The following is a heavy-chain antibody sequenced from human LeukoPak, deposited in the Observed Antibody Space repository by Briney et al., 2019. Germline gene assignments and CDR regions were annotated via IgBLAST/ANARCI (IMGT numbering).Heavy chain of an antibody. Sequence: GASLRLSCAASGSTFSSYAMSWVRQAPGKGLEWVSAISGSGGSTYYADSVKGRFTISRDNSKNTLYLQMNSLRAEDTAVYYCAKVNPRLEGTAMVFNWFDPWGQGTLVTVSS. D-gene: IGHD5-18*01. J-gene: IGHJ5*02. V-gene: IGHV3-23*01. CDR2: ISGSGGST. CDR1: GSTFSSYA. CDR3: AKVNPRLEGTAMVFNWFDP.